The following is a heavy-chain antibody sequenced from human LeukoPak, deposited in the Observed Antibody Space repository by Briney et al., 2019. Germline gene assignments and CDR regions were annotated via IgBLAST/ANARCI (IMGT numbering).Heavy chain of an antibody. D-gene: IGHD3-22*01. CDR2: IYYSGST. Sequence: SETLSLTCTVSGGSISSYYWSWIRQPPGKGLEWIGYIYYSGSTNYNPSLKSRVTISVDTSKNQFSLKLSSVTAADTAVYYCAREIKFDYYDSSGHFDYWGQGTLVTVSS. CDR3: AREIKFDYYDSSGHFDY. V-gene: IGHV4-59*12. J-gene: IGHJ4*02. CDR1: GGSISSYY.